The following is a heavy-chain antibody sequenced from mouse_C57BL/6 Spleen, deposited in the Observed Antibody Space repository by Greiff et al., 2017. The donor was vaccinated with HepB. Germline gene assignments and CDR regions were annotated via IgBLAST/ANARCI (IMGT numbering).Heavy chain of an antibody. CDR3: VYGNYLDC. CDR2: IDPENGDT. V-gene: IGHV14-4*01. Sequence: VQLQQSGAELVRPGASVKLSCTASGFNIKDDYMHWVKQRPEQGLEWIGWIDPENGDTEYASKFQGKATIAADTSSNTAYLQLSSLTSENTAVYYCVYGNYLDCWGQGTTLTVSS. D-gene: IGHD2-1*01. CDR1: GFNIKDDY. J-gene: IGHJ2*01.